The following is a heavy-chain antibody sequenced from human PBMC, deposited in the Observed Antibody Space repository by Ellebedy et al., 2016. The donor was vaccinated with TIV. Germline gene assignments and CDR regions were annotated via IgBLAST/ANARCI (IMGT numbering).Heavy chain of an antibody. CDR2: INPNSGDT. Sequence: AASVKVSCKASGYTFTGYYIHWVRQAPGQGLEWVGWINPNSGDTAYAQNLQGRVTISADESTSTAYMELSSLRSDDTAVYYCASGRYCSSPTCPNAYVMDVWGQGTTVIVSS. CDR1: GYTFTGYY. D-gene: IGHD2-2*01. J-gene: IGHJ6*02. V-gene: IGHV1-2*02. CDR3: ASGRYCSSPTCPNAYVMDV.